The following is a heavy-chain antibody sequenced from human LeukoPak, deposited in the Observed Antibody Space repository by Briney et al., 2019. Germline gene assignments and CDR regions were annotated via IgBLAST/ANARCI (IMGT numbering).Heavy chain of an antibody. CDR1: GGTFSSYA. D-gene: IGHD6-25*01. V-gene: IGHV1-69*13. Sequence: GASVKVSCKASGGTFSSYALSWVRQALGQGLEWMGRIIPIFGTANYAQKFQGRVTITADESTSTAYMELSSLRSEDTAIYYCARGGNTSDLYYGMDVWGQGTTVTVSS. J-gene: IGHJ6*02. CDR3: ARGGNTSDLYYGMDV. CDR2: IIPIFGTA.